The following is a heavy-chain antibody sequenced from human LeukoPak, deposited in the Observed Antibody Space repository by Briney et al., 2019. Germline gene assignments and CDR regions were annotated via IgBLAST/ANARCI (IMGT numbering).Heavy chain of an antibody. J-gene: IGHJ4*02. CDR1: GFTFSRHG. Sequence: GGSLRLSCAASGFTFSRHGMHWVRQAPGKGLEWVALIWYDGSNKYYADSVKGRFTISRDNSKNTLYPQMNSLRVEDTAVYYCARDQYYYDSSGYFYDFWGQGTLVTVSS. CDR3: ARDQYYYDSSGYFYDF. V-gene: IGHV3-33*01. D-gene: IGHD3-22*01. CDR2: IWYDGSNK.